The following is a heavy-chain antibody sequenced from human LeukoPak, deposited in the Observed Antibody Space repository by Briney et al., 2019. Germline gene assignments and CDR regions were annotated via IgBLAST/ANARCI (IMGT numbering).Heavy chain of an antibody. V-gene: IGHV4-39*01. CDR3: ARHGRQQLVRHNWFAP. D-gene: IGHD6-13*01. J-gene: IGHJ5*02. Sequence: PSETLSLTGTGSGGSISSSSYYWGWIRQPPGKGRERIGSIYYSGSTYYNPSRESLVTIAVDKSKNQFPLKLSSVTAPATAVYHCARHGRQQLVRHNWFAPWGQGTLVTVSS. CDR1: GGSISSSSYY. CDR2: IYYSGST.